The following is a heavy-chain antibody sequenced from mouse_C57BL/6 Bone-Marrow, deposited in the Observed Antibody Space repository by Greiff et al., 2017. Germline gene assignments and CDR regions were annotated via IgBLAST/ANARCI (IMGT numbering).Heavy chain of an antibody. CDR2: IYPTSGRT. V-gene: IGHV1-55*01. CDR1: GYTFTSYW. CDR3: ARSGPLGRSFDY. Sequence: VQLQQSGAELVKPGASVKMSCKASGYTFTSYWLTWVKQRPGQGLEWIGDIYPTSGRTNYNEKFKSKAILTVDPSSNTAYMQLSSLTSEDSAVFYCARSGPLGRSFDYWGQGTTLTVSS. D-gene: IGHD4-1*01. J-gene: IGHJ2*01.